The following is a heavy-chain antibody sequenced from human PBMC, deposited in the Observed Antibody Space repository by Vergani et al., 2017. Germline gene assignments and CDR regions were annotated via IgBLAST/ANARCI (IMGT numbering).Heavy chain of an antibody. V-gene: IGHV3-64*01. J-gene: IGHJ3*02. Sequence: EVQLVESGGGLVQPGGSLRLSCAASGFTFSSYAMHWVRQAPGKGLEYVSVISSNGGSTYYANSVKGRFTISRDNSKNTLYLQMNSLRAEDTAVYYCAQGDFWSGYFPGNHQDAFDIWGQGTMVTVSS. CDR2: ISSNGGST. CDR1: GFTFSSYA. D-gene: IGHD3-3*01. CDR3: AQGDFWSGYFPGNHQDAFDI.